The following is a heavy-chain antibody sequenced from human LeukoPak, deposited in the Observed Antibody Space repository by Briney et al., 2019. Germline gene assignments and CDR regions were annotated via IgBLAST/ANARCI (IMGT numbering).Heavy chain of an antibody. CDR2: INGRGDDT. CDR1: GFTFSTYT. V-gene: IGHV3-23*01. D-gene: IGHD1-1*01. J-gene: IGHJ4*02. CDR3: AKDRAGTPWAD. Sequence: GGSLRLSCAASGFTFSTYTLTWVRQAPGKGLECVSTINGRGDDTYYADSVKGRFTISRDNSRDTLFLQMNSLRAEDTAVYYCAKDRAGTPWADWGQGTLATVSS.